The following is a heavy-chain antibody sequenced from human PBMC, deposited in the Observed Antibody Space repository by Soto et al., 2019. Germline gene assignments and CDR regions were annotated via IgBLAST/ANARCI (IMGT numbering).Heavy chain of an antibody. J-gene: IGHJ6*02. D-gene: IGHD2-2*01. Sequence: SVKVSCKASGGTFSSYAISWVRQAPGQGLEWMGGIIPIFGTANYAQKFQGRVTITADESTSTAYMELSSLRSEDTAVYYCAYCSSTSCPGWYGMDVWGRGTTVTVSS. CDR2: IIPIFGTA. CDR3: AYCSSTSCPGWYGMDV. CDR1: GGTFSSYA. V-gene: IGHV1-69*13.